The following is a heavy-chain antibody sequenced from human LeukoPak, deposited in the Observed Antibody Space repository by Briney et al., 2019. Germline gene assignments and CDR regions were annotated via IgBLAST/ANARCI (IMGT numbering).Heavy chain of an antibody. CDR1: GGSISSSNW. J-gene: IGHJ3*02. CDR3: ARAYSSGWPWGFDI. V-gene: IGHV4-4*02. CDR2: IHHSGST. D-gene: IGHD6-19*01. Sequence: NPSETLSLTCAVSGGSISSSNWWSWVRQPPGKGLEWIAEIHHSGSTNYNPSLKSRVTMSVDTSKNQFSLKLSSVTAADTAVYYCARAYSSGWPWGFDIWGQGTMVTVSS.